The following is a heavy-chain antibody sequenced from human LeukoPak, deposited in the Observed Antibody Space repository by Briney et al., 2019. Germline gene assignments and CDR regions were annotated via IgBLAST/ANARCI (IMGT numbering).Heavy chain of an antibody. D-gene: IGHD4-17*01. CDR2: MNPNSGNT. CDR3: ARGVTVLGTVTTPDYFDY. Sequence: ASVKVSCKASGYTFTSYDINWVRQATGQGLEWMGWMNPNSGNTGYAQKFQGRVTITRNTSISTAYMELSSLRSEDTAVYYCARGVTVLGTVTTPDYFDYWGRGTLVTVSS. V-gene: IGHV1-8*03. J-gene: IGHJ4*02. CDR1: GYTFTSYD.